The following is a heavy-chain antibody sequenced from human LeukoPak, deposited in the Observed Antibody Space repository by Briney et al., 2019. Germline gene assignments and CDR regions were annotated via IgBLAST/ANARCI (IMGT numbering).Heavy chain of an antibody. V-gene: IGHV3-11*04. CDR2: ISSSGSTI. Sequence: GGPLRLSCAASGFTFSDYYMSWIRQAPGKGLEWISYISSSGSTIYYADSVKGRFTISRDNAKNSLYLQMNSLRAEDTAVYYCARVSTGTDAFDIWGQGTMVTVSS. D-gene: IGHD3-9*01. CDR1: GFTFSDYY. CDR3: ARVSTGTDAFDI. J-gene: IGHJ3*02.